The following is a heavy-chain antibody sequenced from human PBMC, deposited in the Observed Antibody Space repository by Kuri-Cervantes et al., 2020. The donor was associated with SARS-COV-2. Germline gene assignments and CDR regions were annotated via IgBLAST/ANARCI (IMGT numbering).Heavy chain of an antibody. CDR2: TYYRSKWNH. D-gene: IGHD1-1*01. CDR3: ARVTTGTLDY. Sequence: SETLSLTCAISGDSVSSNSAAWNWIRQSPSRGLEWLGRTYYRSKWNHDYAVSVKSRIIINPDTSKNQFSLQLSSVTPEDTAVYYCARVTTGTLDYWGQGTLVTVSS. CDR1: GDSVSSNSAA. J-gene: IGHJ4*02. V-gene: IGHV6-1*01.